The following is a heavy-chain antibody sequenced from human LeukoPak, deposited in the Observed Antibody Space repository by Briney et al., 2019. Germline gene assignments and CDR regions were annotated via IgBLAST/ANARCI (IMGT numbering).Heavy chain of an antibody. CDR1: GFTFSSYA. Sequence: PGRSLRLSCAASGFTFSSYAMYWVRQAPGKGLEWVAVISYDGSNKYYADSEKGRFTISRENSKNTLYLHKNNVTTEEWAVYYCARGGGSTLQASAIDYWGQGTLVTVSS. D-gene: IGHD3-10*01. V-gene: IGHV3-30-3*01. CDR2: ISYDGSNK. J-gene: IGHJ4*02. CDR3: ARGGGSTLQASAIDY.